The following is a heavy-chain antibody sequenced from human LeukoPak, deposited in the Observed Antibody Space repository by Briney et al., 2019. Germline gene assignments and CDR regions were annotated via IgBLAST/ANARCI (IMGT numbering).Heavy chain of an antibody. CDR3: AFGHYYGSGNDAFDI. J-gene: IGHJ3*02. D-gene: IGHD3-10*01. Sequence: ASVKVSCKASGYTFTSYYMHWVRQAPGQGLEWMGIIDPSGGSTSYAQKFQGRVTMTRDMSTSTVYMELSSLRSEDTAVYYCAFGHYYGSGNDAFDIWGQGTMVTVSS. V-gene: IGHV1-46*01. CDR1: GYTFTSYY. CDR2: IDPSGGST.